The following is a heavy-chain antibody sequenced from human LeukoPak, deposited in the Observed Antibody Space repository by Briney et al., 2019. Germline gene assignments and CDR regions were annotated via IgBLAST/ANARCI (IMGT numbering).Heavy chain of an antibody. J-gene: IGHJ2*01. CDR3: ARDSSGAWYFDL. D-gene: IGHD3-10*01. CDR2: IWYDGSSK. Sequence: GGSLRLSCAASGFTFSSYGMHWVRQAPGKGLEWVAVIWYDGSSKYYADSVKGRFTISRDNSKNTLYLQMNSLRAEDTAVYYCARDSSGAWYFDLWGRGTLVTVSS. V-gene: IGHV3-33*01. CDR1: GFTFSSYG.